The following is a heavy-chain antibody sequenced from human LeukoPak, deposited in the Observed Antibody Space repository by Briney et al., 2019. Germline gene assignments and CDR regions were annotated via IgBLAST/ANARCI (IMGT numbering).Heavy chain of an antibody. Sequence: GGSLRLSCATSGFTFSSYSMNWVRQAPGKGLEWVVYISSSSSTIHYADSVKGRFTISRDNAKNSLYLQMNSLRDEDTAVYYCARAPNYGDYGGQWGRGTLVTVSS. D-gene: IGHD4-17*01. CDR1: GFTFSSYS. V-gene: IGHV3-48*02. J-gene: IGHJ4*02. CDR3: ARAPNYGDYGGQ. CDR2: ISSSSSTI.